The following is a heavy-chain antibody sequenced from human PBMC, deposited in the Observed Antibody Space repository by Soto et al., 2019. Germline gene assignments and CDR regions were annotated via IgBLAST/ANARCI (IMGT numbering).Heavy chain of an antibody. D-gene: IGHD2-2*01. V-gene: IGHV1-69*01. CDR2: IIPIVGTG. Sequence: QVQLVQSGAEVRKPGSSVTVSCKASGGTFSNYAISWVRQAPGQGLEWMGGIIPIVGTGSYAQKFQGRVMMTAHEPTATAYMELSSLIFEDTAVYYCARVVILVPTASTHYYYDMDVWGPGTTVTVSS. CDR1: GGTFSNYA. J-gene: IGHJ6*02. CDR3: ARVVILVPTASTHYYYDMDV.